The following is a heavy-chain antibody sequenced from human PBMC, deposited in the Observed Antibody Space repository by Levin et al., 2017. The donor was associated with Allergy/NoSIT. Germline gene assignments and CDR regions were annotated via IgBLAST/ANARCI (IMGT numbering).Heavy chain of an antibody. CDR3: AKDRDRYGWDFDY. V-gene: IGHV3-23*01. D-gene: IGHD5-18*01. CDR1: GFSFSNYA. Sequence: GGSLRLSCGASGFSFSNYAMNWVRQAPGKGLEWVSSIGDSGAKTYYADSVKGRFTISRDNSKDTLYMQMNSLRAEDTALYYCAKDRDRYGWDFDYWGQGTLVTVSS. J-gene: IGHJ4*02. CDR2: IGDSGAKT.